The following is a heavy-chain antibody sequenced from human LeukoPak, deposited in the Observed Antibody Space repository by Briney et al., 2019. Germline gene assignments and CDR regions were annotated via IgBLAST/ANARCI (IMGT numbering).Heavy chain of an antibody. V-gene: IGHV1-18*01. D-gene: IGHD3-3*01. Sequence: ASVKVSCKASGYTFTSYGISWVRQAPGQGLEWMGWISAYNGNTNYAQKLQGRLTMTTDTSTSTAYMELRSLRSDDTAVYYCAREASGYRYSDFDYWGQGTLVTVSS. CDR1: GYTFTSYG. CDR2: ISAYNGNT. CDR3: AREASGYRYSDFDY. J-gene: IGHJ4*02.